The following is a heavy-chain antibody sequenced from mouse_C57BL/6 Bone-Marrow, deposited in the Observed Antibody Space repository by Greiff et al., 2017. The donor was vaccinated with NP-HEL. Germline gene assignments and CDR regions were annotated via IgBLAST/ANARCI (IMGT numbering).Heavy chain of an antibody. Sequence: EVQLQQSGPVLVKPGASVKMSCKASGYTFTDYYMNWVKQSHGKSLEWIGVINPYNGGTSYNQKFKGKATLTVDKSSSTAYMELNSLTSEDSAVYYCARVVTTVVPNRDYFDYWGQGTTLTVSS. CDR1: GYTFTDYY. J-gene: IGHJ2*01. CDR2: INPYNGGT. V-gene: IGHV1-19*01. D-gene: IGHD1-1*01. CDR3: ARVVTTVVPNRDYFDY.